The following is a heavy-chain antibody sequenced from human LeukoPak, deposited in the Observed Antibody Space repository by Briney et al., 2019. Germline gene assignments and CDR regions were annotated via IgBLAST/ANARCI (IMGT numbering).Heavy chain of an antibody. CDR2: IYYSGST. CDR1: GGSISSYY. Sequence: PSETLSLTCTVSGGSISSYYWSWIRQPPGKGLEWIGYIYYSGSTNYNPSLKSRVTISVDTSKNQFSLKLSSVTAADTAVYYCARVGSSSWYSPYDYWGQGTLVTVSS. D-gene: IGHD6-13*01. CDR3: ARVGSSSWYSPYDY. J-gene: IGHJ4*02. V-gene: IGHV4-59*01.